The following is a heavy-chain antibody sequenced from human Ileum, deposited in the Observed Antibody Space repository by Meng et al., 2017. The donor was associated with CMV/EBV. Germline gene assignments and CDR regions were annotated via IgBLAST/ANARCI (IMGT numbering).Heavy chain of an antibody. CDR1: GFTFSATS. CDR3: AREHTTSVPFDY. Sequence: LGESGGDVVQPGGSLRMSCAASGFTFSATSMHWVRQAPGKGLEWVSSISMSGNYIHYADSVKGRFTISRDNAKSSLYLQMDSLRAEDTAVYYCAREHTTSVPFDYWGQGALVTVSS. D-gene: IGHD1-14*01. J-gene: IGHJ4*02. CDR2: ISMSGNYI. V-gene: IGHV3-21*01.